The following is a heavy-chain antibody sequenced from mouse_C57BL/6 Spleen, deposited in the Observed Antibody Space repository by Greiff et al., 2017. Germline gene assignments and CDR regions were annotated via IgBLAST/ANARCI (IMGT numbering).Heavy chain of an antibody. V-gene: IGHV1-72*01. D-gene: IGHD1-1*01. Sequence: QVQLQQPGAELVKPGASVKLSCKASGYTFTSYWMHWVKQRPGRGLEWIGRIDPTSGGTKYNEKFKSKATLTVDKPSSTAYMQLSSLTSEDSAVYYCARATVVATRAMDYWGQGTSVTVSS. CDR1: GYTFTSYW. CDR3: ARATVVATRAMDY. CDR2: IDPTSGGT. J-gene: IGHJ4*01.